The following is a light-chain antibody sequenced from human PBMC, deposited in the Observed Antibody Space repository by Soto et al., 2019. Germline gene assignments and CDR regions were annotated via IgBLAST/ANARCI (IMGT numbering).Light chain of an antibody. CDR2: GAS. CDR3: QQYGSSPRIT. V-gene: IGKV3-20*01. CDR1: QSVSSSY. Sequence: EIVLTQSPGTLSLSPGERATLSCRASQSVSSSYLAWYQQKPGQAPRLLIYGASSRDSGIPYRFSGSGSGTDFALTISRLEPDDFAVYYCQQYGSSPRITVGQGTRLEIK. J-gene: IGKJ5*01.